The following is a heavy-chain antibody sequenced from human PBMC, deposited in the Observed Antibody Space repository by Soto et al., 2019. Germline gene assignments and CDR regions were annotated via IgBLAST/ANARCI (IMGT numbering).Heavy chain of an antibody. CDR2: ISYSGST. V-gene: IGHV4-30-4*01. CDR1: GGSISSGDYY. J-gene: IGHJ6*02. Sequence: QVQLQESGPGLVKPSQTLSLTCTVSGGSISSGDYYWSWIRQPPGKGLEWIGYISYSGSTYYNPSLKSRVTISVDTSKNQFSRKLSSVTAADTAVYYCARDRRLGHYYYGMDVWGQGTTVTVSS. D-gene: IGHD3-16*01. CDR3: ARDRRLGHYYYGMDV.